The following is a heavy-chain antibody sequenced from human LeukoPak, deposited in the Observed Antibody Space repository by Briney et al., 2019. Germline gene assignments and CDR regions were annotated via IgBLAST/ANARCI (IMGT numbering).Heavy chain of an antibody. J-gene: IGHJ4*02. V-gene: IGHV3-30*18. D-gene: IGHD6-19*01. CDR2: ISYDGSNK. CDR1: GFTFSSYG. Sequence: PGRSLRLSCAASGFTFSSYGMHWVRQAPGKGLERVAVISYDGSNKYYADPVKGRFTISRDKSKNTLYLQMNSLRAEDTAVYYCAKAFYSSGWYPDYWGQGTLVTVSS. CDR3: AKAFYSSGWYPDY.